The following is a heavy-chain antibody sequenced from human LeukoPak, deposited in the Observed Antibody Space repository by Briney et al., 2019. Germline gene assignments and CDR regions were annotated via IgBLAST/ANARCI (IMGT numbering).Heavy chain of an antibody. J-gene: IGHJ4*02. CDR3: ARWGAGSDYDFDY. D-gene: IGHD1-26*01. CDR1: GGSISSSY. Sequence: SETLSLTCTVPGGSISSSYWSWIRQPAGKGLEWIGRIYNTGSTNYNPSLKSRVTMSVDTSKNQFSLKLSSVTAADTAVYYCARWGAGSDYDFDYWGQGTLVTVSS. V-gene: IGHV4-4*07. CDR2: IYNTGST.